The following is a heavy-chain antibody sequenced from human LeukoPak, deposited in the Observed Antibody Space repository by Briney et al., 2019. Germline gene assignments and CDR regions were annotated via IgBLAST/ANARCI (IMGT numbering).Heavy chain of an antibody. D-gene: IGHD4-23*01. V-gene: IGHV4-39*07. CDR1: GGSISSSSYY. CDR2: IYHSGST. CDR3: ASEKDYVGTYYFDY. J-gene: IGHJ4*02. Sequence: SETLSLTCTVSGGSISSSSYYWGWIRQPPGKGLEWIGSIYHSGSTYYNPSLKSRVTISVDTSKNQFSLKLSSVTAADTAVYYCASEKDYVGTYYFDYWGQGTLVTVSS.